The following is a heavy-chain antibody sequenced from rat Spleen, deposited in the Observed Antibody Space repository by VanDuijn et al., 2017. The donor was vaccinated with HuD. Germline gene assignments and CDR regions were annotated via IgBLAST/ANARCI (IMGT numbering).Heavy chain of an antibody. CDR1: GFTFSNYA. CDR2: ITNSGGNT. J-gene: IGHJ2*01. CDR3: ARHESDY. Sequence: EVQLVESGGGLVQPGRSLKLSCAASGFTFSNYAMAWVRQAPTKGLEWVASITNSGGNTDYRDSVKGRFTISRDNAKSTLYLQMNSLRSEDTATYYCARHESDYWDQGVMVTVSS. V-gene: IGHV5-25*01.